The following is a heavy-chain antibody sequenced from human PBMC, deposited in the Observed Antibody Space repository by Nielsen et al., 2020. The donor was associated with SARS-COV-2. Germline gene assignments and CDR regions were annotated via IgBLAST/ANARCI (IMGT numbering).Heavy chain of an antibody. Sequence: SETLSLTCTVSGGSVSSGSYYWTWIRQPPGKGLEWIGYIYNSGTTNYNPSLKSRVTISIDTSKNQFSLRLSSVTAADTAVYYCARGPHDYGDYWLGYWGQGTLVTVSS. D-gene: IGHD4-17*01. CDR1: GGSVSSGSYY. J-gene: IGHJ4*02. CDR2: IYNSGTT. V-gene: IGHV4-61*01. CDR3: ARGPHDYGDYWLGY.